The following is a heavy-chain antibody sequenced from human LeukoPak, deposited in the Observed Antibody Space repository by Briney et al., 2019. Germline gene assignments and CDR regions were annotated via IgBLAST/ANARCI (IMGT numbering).Heavy chain of an antibody. Sequence: SETLSLTCTVSGGSISSYYWSWIRQPPGKGLEWIGYIYYSGSTNYNPSLKSGVTISVDTSKNQFSLKLSSVTAADTAVYYCAREKPTAGSFDYWGQGTLVTVSS. CDR1: GGSISSYY. V-gene: IGHV4-59*01. CDR3: AREKPTAGSFDY. CDR2: IYYSGST. D-gene: IGHD4-11*01. J-gene: IGHJ4*02.